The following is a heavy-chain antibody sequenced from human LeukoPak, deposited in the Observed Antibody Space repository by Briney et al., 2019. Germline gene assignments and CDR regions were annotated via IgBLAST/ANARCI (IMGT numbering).Heavy chain of an antibody. Sequence: GASVKVSCKASGYTFTGYYMHWVRQAPGQGLEWMGWINHNNGGTNYAEKFQGRVTMTRDTSISTAYMELRRLRSDDTAVYYCASDYYGSGSYYYHYYGMDVWGQGTTVTVSS. CDR1: GYTFTGYY. J-gene: IGHJ6*02. D-gene: IGHD3-10*01. CDR2: INHNNGGT. CDR3: ASDYYGSGSYYYHYYGMDV. V-gene: IGHV1-2*02.